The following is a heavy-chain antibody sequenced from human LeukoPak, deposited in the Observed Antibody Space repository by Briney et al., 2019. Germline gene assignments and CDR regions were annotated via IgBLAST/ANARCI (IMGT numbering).Heavy chain of an antibody. CDR3: ARAPYTTGRSFYFDS. V-gene: IGHV3-33*01. J-gene: IGHJ4*02. D-gene: IGHD2-2*02. CDR1: GFTFRNYG. CDR2: IWYDGSKN. Sequence: GRSLRLSCAASGFTFRNYGMHWVRQAPGKGLEWVAIIWYDGSKNYYADSVKGRFTISRDNFNNTLYLQMNSLRAEDTALYYCARAPYTTGRSFYFDSWGQGTLVTVSS.